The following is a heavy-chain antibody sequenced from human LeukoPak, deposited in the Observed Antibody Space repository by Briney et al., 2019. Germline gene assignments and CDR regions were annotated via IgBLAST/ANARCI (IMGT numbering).Heavy chain of an antibody. CDR3: ARSDSGSYEDY. CDR1: GGSISSSNW. V-gene: IGHV4-4*02. D-gene: IGHD1-26*01. J-gene: IGHJ4*02. Sequence: PSETLSLTCAVSGGSISSSNWWSWVRQPPGKGLEWIGEINYSGSTNYNPSLKSRVTISVDTSKNQFSLKLSSVTAADTAVYYCARSDSGSYEDYWGQGTLVTVSS. CDR2: INYSGST.